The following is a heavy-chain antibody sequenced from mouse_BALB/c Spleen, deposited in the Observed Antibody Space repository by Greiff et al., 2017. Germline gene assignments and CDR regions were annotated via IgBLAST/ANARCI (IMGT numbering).Heavy chain of an antibody. D-gene: IGHD2-10*02. Sequence: VQLQQSGPELVKPGASVKISCKASGYTFTDYNMHWVKQSHGKSLEWIGYIYPYNGGTGYNQKFKSKATLTVDNSSSTAYMELRSLTSEDSAVYYCAREYGNYVGFAYWGQGTLVTVSA. J-gene: IGHJ3*01. CDR2: IYPYNGGT. CDR3: AREYGNYVGFAY. V-gene: IGHV1S29*02. CDR1: GYTFTDYN.